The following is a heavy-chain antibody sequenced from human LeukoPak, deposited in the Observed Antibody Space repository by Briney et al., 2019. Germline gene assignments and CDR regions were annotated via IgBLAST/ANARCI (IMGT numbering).Heavy chain of an antibody. CDR1: GGSISSGDYY. V-gene: IGHV4-30-4*01. D-gene: IGHD3-10*01. J-gene: IGHJ4*02. Sequence: SQTLSLTYTVSGGSISSGDYYWSWIRQPPGKGLEWIGYIYYSGSTYYNPSLKSRVTISVDTSKNQFSLKLSSVTAADTAVYYCASGSGSYVYDGFDYWGQGTLVTVSS. CDR3: ASGSGSYVYDGFDY. CDR2: IYYSGST.